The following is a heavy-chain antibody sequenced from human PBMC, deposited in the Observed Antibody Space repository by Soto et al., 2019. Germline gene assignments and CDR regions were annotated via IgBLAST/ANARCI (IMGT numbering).Heavy chain of an antibody. CDR1: GYTFTNYG. J-gene: IGHJ4*02. CDR3: ARTGHSGSYDF. CDR2: SNAGNGDT. D-gene: IGHD3-22*01. V-gene: IGHV1-3*01. Sequence: ASVKVSCKASGYTFTNYGIHWVRQAPGQRLEWMGWSNAGNGDTKYSENFQGRVTITRDTSASTVYLDLSSLSSEDTAFYYCARTGHSGSYDFWGQGTLATVS.